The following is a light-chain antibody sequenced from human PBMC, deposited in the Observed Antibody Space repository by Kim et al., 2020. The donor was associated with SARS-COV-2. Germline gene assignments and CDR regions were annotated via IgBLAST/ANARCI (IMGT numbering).Light chain of an antibody. CDR2: DAS. Sequence: SLSTGERATLSCRASQSVGDFLAWYQQRPGQAPRLLIYDASKRATGIPTRFSGSGSGTDFTLTVSTLEPEDFALYYCQRSSWPITFGQGTRLEIK. CDR3: QRSSWPIT. V-gene: IGKV3-11*01. CDR1: QSVGDF. J-gene: IGKJ5*01.